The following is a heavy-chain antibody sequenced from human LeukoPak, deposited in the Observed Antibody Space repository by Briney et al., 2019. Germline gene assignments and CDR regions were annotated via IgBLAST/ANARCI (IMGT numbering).Heavy chain of an antibody. V-gene: IGHV3-11*01. CDR1: GFTVSSNY. CDR3: ARGGYIVVASVLDY. CDR2: ISDSGNKI. J-gene: IGHJ4*02. D-gene: IGHD2-2*01. Sequence: GGSLRLSCAASGFTVSSNYMSWVRQAPGKGLEWISYISDSGNKIYYADSLKGRITISRDNAKNSLYLQMNSLRAEDAAVYYCARGGYIVVASVLDYWGQGTLVTVSS.